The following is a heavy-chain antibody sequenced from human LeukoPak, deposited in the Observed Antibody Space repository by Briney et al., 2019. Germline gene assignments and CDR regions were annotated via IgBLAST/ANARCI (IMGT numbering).Heavy chain of an antibody. CDR3: ASFYGSGNYYGMDF. D-gene: IGHD3-10*01. CDR2: ISYDGSNK. Sequence: PGGSLRLSCAASGFTFSNAWMSWVRQAPGKGLEWVAGISYDGSNKYYADSVKGRFTISRDNSKNTLYLQMSSLRAEDTAVYYCASFYGSGNYYGMDFWGKGTTVTVSS. J-gene: IGHJ6*04. V-gene: IGHV3-30*03. CDR1: GFTFSNAW.